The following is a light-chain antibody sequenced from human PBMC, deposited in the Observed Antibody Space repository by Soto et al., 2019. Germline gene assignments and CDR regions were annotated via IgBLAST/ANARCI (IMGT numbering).Light chain of an antibody. CDR3: QAWDSSTVV. CDR2: QDV. CDR1: KLGNKY. Sequence: YELTQPPSVSVSPGQTASITCSGDKLGNKYACWYQQKAGQSPVLVIYQDVKRPSGIPERFSGSNSGNTATLTISGTQAMDEADYYCQAWDSSTVVFGGGTKLTVL. J-gene: IGLJ2*01. V-gene: IGLV3-1*01.